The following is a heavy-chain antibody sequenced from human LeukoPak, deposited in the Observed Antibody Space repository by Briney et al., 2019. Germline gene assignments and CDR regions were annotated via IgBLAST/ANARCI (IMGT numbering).Heavy chain of an antibody. D-gene: IGHD1-14*01. Sequence: GGSLRLACAASGFTFSSYGMHWVRQAPGKGLGWVAFIRHDGSNKYYADSVKGRFTISRDNSKNTLYLQMKSLRAEDTAVYYCAKDLVGGGYKWFDPWGQGTLVTVSS. V-gene: IGHV3-30*02. CDR1: GFTFSSYG. CDR3: AKDLVGGGYKWFDP. CDR2: IRHDGSNK. J-gene: IGHJ5*02.